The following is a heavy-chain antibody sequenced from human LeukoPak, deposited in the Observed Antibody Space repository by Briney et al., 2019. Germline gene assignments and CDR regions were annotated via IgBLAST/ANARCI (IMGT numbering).Heavy chain of an antibody. Sequence: GGPLRLSCAASGFTFSSYGMNWVRQAPGRGLEWVSSTTSSSSYIYYADSVKGRFTISRDNAKNSLYLQMNSLRAEDTAVYYCARSYSSSRGTFDYWGQGTLVTVSS. CDR1: GFTFSSYG. V-gene: IGHV3-21*01. J-gene: IGHJ4*02. CDR2: TTSSSSYI. D-gene: IGHD6-6*01. CDR3: ARSYSSSRGTFDY.